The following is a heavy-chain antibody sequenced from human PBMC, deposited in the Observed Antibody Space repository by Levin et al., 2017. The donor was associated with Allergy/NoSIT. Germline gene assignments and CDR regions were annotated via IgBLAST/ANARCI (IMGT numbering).Heavy chain of an antibody. CDR1: GFTFSGYT. CDR3: ASDGSYDTLDI. V-gene: IGHV3-21*01. J-gene: IGHJ3*02. D-gene: IGHD6-6*01. Sequence: KAGGSLRLSCAASGFTFSGYTLNWVRQAPGKGLEWVSSISSSSTYIYYADARKGRGSISRDDAKNSLSLQMNSLRVEDTAVYYCASDGSYDTLDICCQGTMVTVSS. CDR2: ISSSSTYI.